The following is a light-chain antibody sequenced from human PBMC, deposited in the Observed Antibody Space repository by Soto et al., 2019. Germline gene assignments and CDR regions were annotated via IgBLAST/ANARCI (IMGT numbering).Light chain of an antibody. V-gene: IGKV1-5*03. CDR2: MAS. CDR1: QSLNNW. Sequence: DIQMTQSPSTLSASIGDRVTITCRASQSLNNWLAWFQQKPGKAPKLLIAMASYLESGVPSRFSGSGSGTEFTLTITSLQPDDFATYDCQQYNTFPRTFGQGTKVELK. J-gene: IGKJ1*01. CDR3: QQYNTFPRT.